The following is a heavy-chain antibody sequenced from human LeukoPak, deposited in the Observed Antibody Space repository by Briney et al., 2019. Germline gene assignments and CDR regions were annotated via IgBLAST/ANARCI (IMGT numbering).Heavy chain of an antibody. CDR1: GFTFSSYE. V-gene: IGHV3-48*03. CDR3: ARGAGRSSGYYLDY. D-gene: IGHD3-22*01. Sequence: GSLRLSCAASGFTFSSYEMNWVRQAPGKGLEWVSYISTTSTTIYYADSVKGRFTISRDNAKDSLYPQMDSLRAEDTAVYYCARGAGRSSGYYLDYWGQGTLVTVSS. CDR2: ISTTSTTI. J-gene: IGHJ4*02.